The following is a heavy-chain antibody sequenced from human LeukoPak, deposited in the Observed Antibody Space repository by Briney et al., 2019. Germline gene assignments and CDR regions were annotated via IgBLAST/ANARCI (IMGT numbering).Heavy chain of an antibody. D-gene: IGHD4-17*01. V-gene: IGHV3-53*01. Sequence: GGSLRLSCAASGFTVSSNYMSWVRQAPGKGLEWVSVIYSSGSTYYADSVKGRFTISRDNSKNTLYLQMNSLRAEDTAVYYCARGVDGDYSFDYWGQGTLVTVSS. J-gene: IGHJ4*02. CDR3: ARGVDGDYSFDY. CDR2: IYSSGST. CDR1: GFTVSSNY.